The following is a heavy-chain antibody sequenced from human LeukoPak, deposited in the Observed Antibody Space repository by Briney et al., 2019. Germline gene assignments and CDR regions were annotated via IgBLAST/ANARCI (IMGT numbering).Heavy chain of an antibody. CDR3: ARCPPDHSYGPSYYMDV. V-gene: IGHV3-21*01. CDR1: GFTFSSYS. CDR2: ISSSSSYI. D-gene: IGHD5-18*01. Sequence: PGGSLRLSCAASGFTFSSYSMNWVRQAPGKGLEWVSSISSSSSYIYYADSVKGRFTISRDNAKNSLYLQMNSLRAEDTAVYYCARCPPDHSYGPSYYMDVWGKGTTVTVSS. J-gene: IGHJ6*03.